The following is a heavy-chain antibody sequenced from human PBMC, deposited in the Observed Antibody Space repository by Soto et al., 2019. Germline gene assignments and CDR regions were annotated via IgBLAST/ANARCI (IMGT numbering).Heavy chain of an antibody. Sequence: QVHLEESGGGVVQPGRSLRLSCAASGFSFSTYGMHWVRQAPGKGLEWVAVISHDGGNEYYADSVKGRFTISRDSSKNTVYLQMNNVRAEETAVYYCAKDHSSGYTRGYFDFWGLGTLVTVSS. J-gene: IGHJ2*01. V-gene: IGHV3-30*18. D-gene: IGHD5-18*01. CDR2: ISHDGGNE. CDR3: AKDHSSGYTRGYFDF. CDR1: GFSFSTYG.